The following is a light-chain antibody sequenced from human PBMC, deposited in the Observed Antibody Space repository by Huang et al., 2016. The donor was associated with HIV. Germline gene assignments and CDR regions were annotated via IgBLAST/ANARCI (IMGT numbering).Light chain of an antibody. Sequence: DRVLTQSPATLSVSPGESATLSCRASESVSNNLAWYPQKPGQAPRLLIYGASTRAAGVPARFSGSGSGSEFTLSVSSLQSEDFAVYYCQQYSAWPYTFGQGTKLEIK. J-gene: IGKJ2*01. CDR1: ESVSNN. CDR3: QQYSAWPYT. CDR2: GAS. V-gene: IGKV3-15*01.